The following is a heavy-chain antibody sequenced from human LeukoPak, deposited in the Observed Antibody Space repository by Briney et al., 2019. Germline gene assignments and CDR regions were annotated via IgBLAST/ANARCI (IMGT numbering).Heavy chain of an antibody. V-gene: IGHV4-34*01. CDR2: ISHSGSA. J-gene: IGHJ4*02. D-gene: IGHD4-11*01. Sequence: PSETLSLTCAVSGGSFSGYYWTWIRQPPGKGLEWIGEISHSGSANYNPSLMSRVAISLDTSKNHFSLNLSSVTAADTAVYYCARGQGTVTTHWGQGTLVTVSS. CDR1: GGSFSGYY. CDR3: ARGQGTVTTH.